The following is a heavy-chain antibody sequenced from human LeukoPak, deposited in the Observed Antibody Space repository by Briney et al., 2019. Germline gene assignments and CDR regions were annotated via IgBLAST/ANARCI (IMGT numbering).Heavy chain of an antibody. V-gene: IGHV4-31*03. CDR3: ARVREATIAPFFEY. J-gene: IGHJ4*02. Sequence: PSETLSLTCTVSGDSISSGDYYWTWIRQHPGKGLEWIGCIYYSGSTYYNLSLKSRVIISADTSKNHFSLKLSSVTAADTAVYYCARVREATIAPFFEYWGQGILVTVSS. CDR1: GDSISSGDYY. CDR2: IYYSGST. D-gene: IGHD6-13*01.